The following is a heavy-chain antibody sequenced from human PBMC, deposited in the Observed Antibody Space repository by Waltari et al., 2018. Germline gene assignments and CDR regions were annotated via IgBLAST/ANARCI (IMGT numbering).Heavy chain of an antibody. D-gene: IGHD3-3*01. V-gene: IGHV1-24*01. CDR3: ATVGFGVVTLSY. J-gene: IGHJ4*02. CDR1: GYTLTELS. CDR2: FGHEDGET. Sequence: QVQLVQSGAEVKKPGASVKVSCKVSGYTLTELSMHWVRQAPGKGLEWMGGFGHEDGETLYAQKFQGRVTMTEDTSTDTAYMELSSLISEDTAVYYCATVGFGVVTLSYWGQGTLVTVSS.